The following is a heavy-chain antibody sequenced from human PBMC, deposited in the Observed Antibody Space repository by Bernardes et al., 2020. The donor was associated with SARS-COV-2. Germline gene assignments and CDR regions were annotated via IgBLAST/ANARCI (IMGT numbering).Heavy chain of an antibody. Sequence: ATRQACCKASGYTFTSYGISWVRQAPGQGLEWMGWISASNGTTTYAQKLQGRVTMTTDTSTSTAYMELRGLRSDDTAVYYCAGVTYYYDSSGYYYVGYFDYWGQGTMVT. D-gene: IGHD3-22*01. CDR3: AGVTYYYDSSGYYYVGYFDY. V-gene: IGHV1-18*01. CDR1: GYTFTSYG. CDR2: ISASNGTT. J-gene: IGHJ4*02.